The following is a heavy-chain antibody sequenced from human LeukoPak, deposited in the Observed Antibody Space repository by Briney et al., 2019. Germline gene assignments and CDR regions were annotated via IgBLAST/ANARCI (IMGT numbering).Heavy chain of an antibody. D-gene: IGHD3-22*01. CDR3: AREGPTMIVEQETGGY. Sequence: ASVKVSCKASGYTFTSYYMHWVRQAPGQGLEWMGIINPSGSSTSYAQKFQGRVTMTRDTSTSTVYMELSSLRSEDTAVYYCAREGPTMIVEQETGGYWGQGTLVTVSS. V-gene: IGHV1-46*01. CDR1: GYTFTSYY. CDR2: INPSGSST. J-gene: IGHJ4*02.